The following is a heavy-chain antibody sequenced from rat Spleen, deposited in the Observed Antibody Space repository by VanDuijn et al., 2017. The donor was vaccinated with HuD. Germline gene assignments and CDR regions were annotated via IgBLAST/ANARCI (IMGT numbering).Heavy chain of an antibody. J-gene: IGHJ2*01. CDR3: ARQWDY. V-gene: IGHV5-31*01. Sequence: EVQLVESGGGLVQPGGSLKLSCVASGFTFNNYWMTWIRQAPGRGLEWVAAIRFDGGSTYYRDSVKGRFTISRDNAKSTLYLQMDSLRSEDTATYYCARQWDYWGQGVMVTVSS. CDR2: IRFDGGST. CDR1: GFTFNNYW.